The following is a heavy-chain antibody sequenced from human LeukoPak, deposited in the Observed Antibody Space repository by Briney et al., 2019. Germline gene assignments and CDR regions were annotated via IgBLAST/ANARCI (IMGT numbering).Heavy chain of an antibody. V-gene: IGHV4-59*01. CDR1: GGSISSYY. J-gene: IGHJ5*02. Sequence: SETLSLTCTVSGGSISSYYWSWIRQPPGKGLEWIGYIYYSGSTNYNPSLKSRVTISVDTSKNQFSLKLSSVTAADTAVYYCARDVEYCSSTSCHGNWFDPWGQGTLVTVSS. CDR2: IYYSGST. D-gene: IGHD2-2*01. CDR3: ARDVEYCSSTSCHGNWFDP.